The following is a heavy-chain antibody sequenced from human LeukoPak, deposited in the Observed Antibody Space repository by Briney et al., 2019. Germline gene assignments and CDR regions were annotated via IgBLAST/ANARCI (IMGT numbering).Heavy chain of an antibody. CDR2: ISSSSHNI. D-gene: IGHD2-15*01. V-gene: IGHV3-21*01. J-gene: IGHJ4*02. CDR1: GFTFSTYS. Sequence: GGSLRLSSAASGFTFSTYSMNWVRQAPGKGLEWVSSISSSSHNIYYADSVKGRFTISRDNAKNSLYLQMNSLRAEDTALYYCAEGYGYFDYWGQGTLVTVSS. CDR3: AEGYGYFDY.